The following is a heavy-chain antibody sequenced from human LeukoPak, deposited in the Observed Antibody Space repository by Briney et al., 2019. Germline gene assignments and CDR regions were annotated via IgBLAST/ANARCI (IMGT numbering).Heavy chain of an antibody. CDR3: ARGVNWIDP. CDR1: GDSISSYY. V-gene: IGHV4-59*01. D-gene: IGHD6-6*01. CDR2: LSYSGTS. J-gene: IGHJ5*02. Sequence: PSETLSLTCTVSGDSISSYYWSWIRQPPGKGLEWIGYLSYSGTSNYNPSLKSRLPISIDTSNNQFSLKLTSVTAADTAVYFCARGVNWIDPWGQGTLVTVSS.